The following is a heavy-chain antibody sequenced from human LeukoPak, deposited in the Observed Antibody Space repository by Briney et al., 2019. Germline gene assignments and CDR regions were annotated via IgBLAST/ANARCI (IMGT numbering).Heavy chain of an antibody. J-gene: IGHJ6*03. CDR2: IWYDGSNK. CDR1: GFTFSSYG. CDR3: ARDRKIAVAGDYYMDV. D-gene: IGHD6-13*01. V-gene: IGHV3-33*01. Sequence: PGGSLRLSCAASGFTFSSYGMHWVRQAPGKGLEWVAVIWYDGSNKYYADSVRGRFTISRDNSKNTLYLQMNSLRAEDTAVYYCARDRKIAVAGDYYMDVWGKGTTVTVSS.